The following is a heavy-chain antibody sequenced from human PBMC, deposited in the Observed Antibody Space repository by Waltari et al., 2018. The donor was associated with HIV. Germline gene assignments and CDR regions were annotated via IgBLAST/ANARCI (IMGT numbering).Heavy chain of an antibody. J-gene: IGHJ4*01. Sequence: QVQLVESGGNLVNPGGSLGLSCAAPGFTFSVYFLRWLRPAPGKGREGISYMSTTGSAIDDADSVKGRFTISRDNSKNSLYMQMNNLRAEGTAVYFCAGRGVWCSAISCYGLWGHGTLVTVSS. V-gene: IGHV3-11*01. CDR3: AGRGVWCSAISCYGL. CDR1: GFTFSVYF. CDR2: MSTTGSAI. D-gene: IGHD2-15*01.